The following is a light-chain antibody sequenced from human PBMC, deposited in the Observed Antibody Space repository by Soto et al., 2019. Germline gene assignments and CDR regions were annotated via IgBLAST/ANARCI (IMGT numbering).Light chain of an antibody. CDR1: SSNIGAGYD. CDR3: QSYDSSLSGVV. V-gene: IGLV1-40*01. CDR2: GNS. Sequence: QSVLTQPPSVSGAPGQRVTISCTGSSSNIGAGYDVHWYQQLSATAPKLLIYGNSNRPSGVPDRFSGSKSGTSASPAITGLQAEDEADYYCQSYDSSLSGVVFGGGTKLTVL. J-gene: IGLJ2*01.